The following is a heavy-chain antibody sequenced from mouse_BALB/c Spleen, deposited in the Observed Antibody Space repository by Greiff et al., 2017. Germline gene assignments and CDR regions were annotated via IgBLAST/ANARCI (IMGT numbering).Heavy chain of an antibody. CDR1: GFSLTSYG. D-gene: IGHD2-3*01. CDR2: IWSGGST. J-gene: IGHJ4*01. Sequence: QVQLKQSGPGLVQPSQSLSITCTVSGFSLTSYGVHWVRQSPGKGLEWLGVIWSGGSTDYNAAFISRLSISKDNSKSQVFFKMNSLQANDTAIYYCARCGYYSFYYAMDYWGQGTSVTVSS. CDR3: ARCGYYSFYYAMDY. V-gene: IGHV2-2*02.